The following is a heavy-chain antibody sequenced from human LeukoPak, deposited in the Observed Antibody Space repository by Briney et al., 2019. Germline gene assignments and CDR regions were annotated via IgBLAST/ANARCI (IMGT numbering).Heavy chain of an antibody. J-gene: IGHJ4*02. CDR3: AKGIDNGWYRTYFDY. CDR1: GFTFSSCA. Sequence: GGSLRLSCAASGFTFSSCAVSWVRQAPGRGLEWVLFISDSGDSTYYADSVKGRFTISRDNSKNTLYLHMNSLRAEDTAVYYCAKGIDNGWYRTYFDYWGQGTLVTVSS. CDR2: ISDSGDST. V-gene: IGHV3-23*01. D-gene: IGHD6-19*01.